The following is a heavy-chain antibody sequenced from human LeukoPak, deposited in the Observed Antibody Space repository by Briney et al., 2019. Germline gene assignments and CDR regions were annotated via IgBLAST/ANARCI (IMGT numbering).Heavy chain of an antibody. CDR3: VCGSHSPRGWFDP. Sequence: SETLSLTCTVSGGSISSSSYYWGWIRQPPGKGLEWIGSIYYSGSTYYNPSLKSRVTISVDTSKNQFSLKLSSVTAADTAVYYCVCGSHSPRGWFDPWGQGTLVTVSS. CDR1: GGSISSSSYY. J-gene: IGHJ5*02. CDR2: IYYSGST. V-gene: IGHV4-39*07. D-gene: IGHD1-26*01.